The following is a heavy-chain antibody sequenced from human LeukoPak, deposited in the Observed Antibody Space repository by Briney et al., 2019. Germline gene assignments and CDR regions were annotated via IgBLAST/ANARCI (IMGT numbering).Heavy chain of an antibody. Sequence: GSLRLSCAASGFTFSSYDMHWVRQATGKGLEWVSAIGTAGDTYYPGSVKGRFTISRENAKNSLYLQMNSLRAGDTAVYYCARSPGDYGDYEGYFDLWGRGTLVTVSS. CDR2: IGTAGDT. CDR3: ARSPGDYGDYEGYFDL. J-gene: IGHJ2*01. CDR1: GFTFSSYD. V-gene: IGHV3-13*04. D-gene: IGHD4-17*01.